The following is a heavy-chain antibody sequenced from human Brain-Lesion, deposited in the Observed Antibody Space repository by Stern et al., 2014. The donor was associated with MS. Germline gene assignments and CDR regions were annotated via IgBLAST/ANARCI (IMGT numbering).Heavy chain of an antibody. J-gene: IGHJ4*02. CDR2: IYTSGKT. V-gene: IGHV3-66*02. CDR1: GFTGSNYY. Sequence: VQLVQSGGGLVQPGGSLRLSCAASGFTGSNYYLSWVRQAPGKGLEWVSIIYTSGKTYYADSVRGRFVISRDKSKSTLYLQMDSLRPEDTAVYYCARDRVTTVTTYYFDSWGQGTRVTVSS. CDR3: ARDRVTTVTTYYFDS. D-gene: IGHD4-17*01.